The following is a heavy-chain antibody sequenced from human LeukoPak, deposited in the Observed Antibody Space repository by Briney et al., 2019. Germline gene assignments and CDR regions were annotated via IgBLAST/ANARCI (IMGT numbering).Heavy chain of an antibody. CDR2: ISQGGGNI. CDR3: ARCGTAAGRYFDL. Sequence: GGSLRLSCAVSGFTFTDNYMNWLSQAPGQGLEWVANISQGGGNIPYADSVKGRFTISRANTKSSLYLQINSLRAEDTADCYCARCGTAAGRYFDLWRQETRVTVS. CDR1: GFTFTDNY. D-gene: IGHD6-13*01. V-gene: IGHV3-7*01. J-gene: IGHJ4*01.